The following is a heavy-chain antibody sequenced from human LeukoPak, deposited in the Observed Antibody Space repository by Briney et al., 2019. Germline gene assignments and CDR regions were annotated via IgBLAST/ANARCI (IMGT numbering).Heavy chain of an antibody. J-gene: IGHJ3*02. CDR3: ARQRRNGGIAASNDAFDI. Sequence: GESLKISCKGSGYSFTSYWIGWVRQMPGKGLEWMGIIYPSDSDTRYSPSFQGQVTISADKSISTAYLQWSSLKASDTAMYYCARQRRNGGIAASNDAFDIWGQGTMVTVSS. D-gene: IGHD6-13*01. V-gene: IGHV5-51*01. CDR2: IYPSDSDT. CDR1: GYSFTSYW.